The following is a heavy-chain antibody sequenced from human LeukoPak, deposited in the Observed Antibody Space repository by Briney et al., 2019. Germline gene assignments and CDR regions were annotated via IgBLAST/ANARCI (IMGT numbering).Heavy chain of an antibody. CDR1: GFTFSSYG. Sequence: GGSLRLSCAASGFTFSSYGMHWVRQAPGKGLEWVAVISYDGSNKYYADSVKGRFTISRDNSKNTLYLQMNSLSAEDTAVYYCAKDLYYDSSGNFDYWGQGTLVTVSS. D-gene: IGHD3-22*01. CDR3: AKDLYYDSSGNFDY. V-gene: IGHV3-30*18. CDR2: ISYDGSNK. J-gene: IGHJ4*02.